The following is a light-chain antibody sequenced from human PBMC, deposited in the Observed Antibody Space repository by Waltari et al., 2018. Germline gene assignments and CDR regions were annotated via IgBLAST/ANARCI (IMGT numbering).Light chain of an antibody. CDR3: QQYNFYPPT. J-gene: IGKJ4*01. CDR1: QSITKKY. V-gene: IGKV3-20*01. CDR2: GAS. Sequence: VLTQSPGPLSLSPGERATLSCRASQSITKKYFAWYQQKPGQAPRLLIYGASSRAAGVPDRFSGSGSGTDFTLTINSLQPEDFATYYCQQYNFYPPTFGGGTTVE.